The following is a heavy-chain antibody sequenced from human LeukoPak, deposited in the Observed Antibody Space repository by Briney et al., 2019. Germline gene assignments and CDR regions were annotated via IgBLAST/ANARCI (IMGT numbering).Heavy chain of an antibody. V-gene: IGHV3-7*05. J-gene: IGHJ4*02. D-gene: IGHD3-3*01. CDR1: GSTFSSYW. CDR2: IEQDGSEK. Sequence: GGSLRLSCAASGSTFSSYWMSWVRQAPGKGLEWVANIEQDGSEKYYVDSVKGRFTISRDNSKNTLYLQINNPRVEDTAVYYCAKRYYDFPLDYWGQGTLVTVSS. CDR3: AKRYYDFPLDY.